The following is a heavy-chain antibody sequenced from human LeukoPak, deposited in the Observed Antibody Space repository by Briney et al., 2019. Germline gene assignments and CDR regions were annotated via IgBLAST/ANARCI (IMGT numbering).Heavy chain of an antibody. V-gene: IGHV4-34*01. J-gene: IGHJ4*02. D-gene: IGHD6-13*01. CDR1: GGSFRGYY. CDR2: INHSGST. CDR3: ARGNIAAAGPRRNYFDY. Sequence: SETLSLTCALYGGSFRGYYWGWNRPPPGKGLEWNGEINHSGSTHYNPSLKSRVTISVDTSKNQFSLKLSSVTAADTAVYYCARGNIAAAGPRRNYFDYWGQGTLVTVSS.